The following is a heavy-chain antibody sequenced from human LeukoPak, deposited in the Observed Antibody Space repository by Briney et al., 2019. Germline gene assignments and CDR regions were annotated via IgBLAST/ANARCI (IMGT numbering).Heavy chain of an antibody. V-gene: IGHV4-31*03. CDR1: GGSISSGGYY. CDR2: IYYSGST. Sequence: SETLSLTCTVSGGSISSGGYYWSWIRQHPGKGLEWIGYIYYSGSTYYNPSLKSRVTISVDTSKNQFSLKLSSVTAADTAVYYCASSPYDILTGYYYHYFDYWGQGTLVTVSS. J-gene: IGHJ4*02. D-gene: IGHD3-9*01. CDR3: ASSPYDILTGYYYHYFDY.